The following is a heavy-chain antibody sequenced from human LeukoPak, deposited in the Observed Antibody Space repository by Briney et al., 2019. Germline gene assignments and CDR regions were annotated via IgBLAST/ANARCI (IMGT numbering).Heavy chain of an antibody. J-gene: IGHJ4*02. Sequence: SETLSLTCAVYGGSFSGYYWSWIRQPPGKGLEWIGEINHSGSTNYNPSLKSRVTISVDTSKNQFSLKLSSVTAADTAVYYCARGSPDVYDSKPEPQTDYWGQGTLVTVSS. CDR3: ARGSPDVYDSKPEPQTDY. V-gene: IGHV4-34*01. CDR2: INHSGST. CDR1: GGSFSGYY. D-gene: IGHD1-14*01.